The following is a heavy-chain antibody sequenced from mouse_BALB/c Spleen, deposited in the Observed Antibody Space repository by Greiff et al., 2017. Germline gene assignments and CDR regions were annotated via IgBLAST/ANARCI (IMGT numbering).Heavy chain of an antibody. Sequence: EVKLVESGGGLVKPGGSLKLSCAASGFAFSSYDMSWVRQTPEKRLEWVAYISSGGGSTYYPDTVKGRFTISRDNANNTQYLQMSSLKSEDTAMYYCARLVTGAMDYWGQGTSVTVSS. CDR2: ISSGGGST. D-gene: IGHD2-2*01. J-gene: IGHJ4*01. V-gene: IGHV5-12-1*01. CDR1: GFAFSSYD. CDR3: ARLVTGAMDY.